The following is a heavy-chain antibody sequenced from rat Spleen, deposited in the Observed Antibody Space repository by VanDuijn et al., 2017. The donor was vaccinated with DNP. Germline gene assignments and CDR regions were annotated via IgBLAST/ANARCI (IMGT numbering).Heavy chain of an antibody. CDR1: GFTFSDYY. CDR2: ISSDGSHT. CDR3: ARHIDW. V-gene: IGHV5-22*01. Sequence: EVKLVESGGGLVQPGRSLKLSCAGSGFTFSDYYMAWVRQTPTKGLDWVASISSDGSHTYYRDSVKGRFTISRDNAKSSLYLHMNSLRSEDTATYYCARHIDWWGQGVMVTVSS. J-gene: IGHJ2*01.